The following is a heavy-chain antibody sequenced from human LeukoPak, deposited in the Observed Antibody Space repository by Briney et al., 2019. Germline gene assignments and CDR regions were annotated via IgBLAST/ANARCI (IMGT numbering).Heavy chain of an antibody. CDR3: ARSPYDFWSGSPGYYYMDV. CDR1: GYSFTSYW. D-gene: IGHD3-3*01. V-gene: IGHV5-51*01. CDR2: IYPGDSDT. Sequence: RGESLKISCKGSGYSFTSYWIGWVRQMPGKGLEWMGIIYPGDSDTRYSPSFQGQVTISADKSISTAYLQWSSLKASDTAMYYCARSPYDFWSGSPGYYYMDVWGKGTTVTVSS. J-gene: IGHJ6*03.